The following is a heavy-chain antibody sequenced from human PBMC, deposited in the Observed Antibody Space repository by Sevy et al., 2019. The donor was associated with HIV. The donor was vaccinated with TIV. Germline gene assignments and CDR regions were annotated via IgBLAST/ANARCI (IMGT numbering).Heavy chain of an antibody. CDR3: VRDRIAAAGGYFDY. V-gene: IGHV4-61*08. CDR2: ISYIGST. J-gene: IGHJ4*02. D-gene: IGHD6-13*01. CDR1: GGSVSSGDYY. Sequence: SETLSLTCAVSGGSVSSGDYYWSWIRQPPGKGLEWIGYISYIGSTNYSPSLKSRVTISIDTSKNQFSLKVNSVTAADTAVYYCVRDRIAAAGGYFDYWGQGTLVTVSS.